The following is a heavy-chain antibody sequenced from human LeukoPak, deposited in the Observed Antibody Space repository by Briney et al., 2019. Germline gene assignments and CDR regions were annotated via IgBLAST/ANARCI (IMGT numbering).Heavy chain of an antibody. D-gene: IGHD6-13*01. CDR1: GSTFSSYA. CDR2: ISGSGGST. V-gene: IGHV3-23*01. J-gene: IGHJ5*02. CDR3: AKDTVAAAGHNWFDP. Sequence: GGSLRLSCAASGSTFSSYAMSWVRQAPGKGLEWVSAISGSGGSTYYADSVKGRFTISRDNSKNTLYLQMNSLRAEDTAVYYCAKDTVAAAGHNWFDPWGQGTLVTVSS.